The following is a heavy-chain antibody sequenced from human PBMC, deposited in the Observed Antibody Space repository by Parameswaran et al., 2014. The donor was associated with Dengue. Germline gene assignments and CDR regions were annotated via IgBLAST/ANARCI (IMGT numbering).Heavy chain of an antibody. V-gene: IGHV1-69*06. CDR3: ARATYYDASGYPRDN. J-gene: IGHJ4*02. CDR2: IIPVFGTA. D-gene: IGHD3-22*01. Sequence: WVRQAPGQGLEWMGGIIPVFGTANYAEKFQGRVTITADKSTSTVYMEMSSLRSEDTAIYYCARATYYDASGYPRDNWGQGTLVTVSS.